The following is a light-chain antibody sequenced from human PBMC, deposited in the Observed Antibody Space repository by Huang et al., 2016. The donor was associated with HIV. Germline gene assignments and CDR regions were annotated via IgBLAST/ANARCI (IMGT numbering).Light chain of an antibody. V-gene: IGKV2-28*01. Sequence: DIVVTQSPLSLPVTPGEPASISSRPSQTLLHGSAYNYCDWYLQKQGQSPQLLISLASNRASGVPDRFSGSGAGTDFTLEISRVEPEDVGVYYCMQTLQTPFTFGQGTRVEI. J-gene: IGKJ2*01. CDR3: MQTLQTPFT. CDR1: QTLLHGSAYNY. CDR2: LAS.